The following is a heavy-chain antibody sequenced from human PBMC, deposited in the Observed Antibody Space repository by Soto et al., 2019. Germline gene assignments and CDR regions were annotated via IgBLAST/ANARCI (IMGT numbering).Heavy chain of an antibody. J-gene: IGHJ4*02. D-gene: IGHD5-18*01. CDR1: GYSISSGYY. CDR3: ARAKADTTLVVNPTYYFDY. Sequence: SETLSLTCVVSGYSISSGYYCGWIRQPPGKGLEWIGNIYHSGSTYYSPSLKSRVTISVDTSKNQFSLKLLSVTAADTALYYCARAKADTTLVVNPTYYFDYWGQGTLVTVSS. CDR2: IYHSGST. V-gene: IGHV4-38-2*01.